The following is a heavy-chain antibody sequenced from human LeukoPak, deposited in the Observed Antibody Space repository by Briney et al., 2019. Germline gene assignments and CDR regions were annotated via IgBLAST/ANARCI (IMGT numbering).Heavy chain of an antibody. V-gene: IGHV3-23*01. Sequence: AGGSLRLSCAASGFTFNTYSMSWVRQAPGKGLEWVSDINGSGGSTYYADSVKGRFTISRDNSKNTLYLQMSSLRAEDTAVYYCARDREYYGGNSLSWFDPWGQGTLVTVSS. CDR2: INGSGGST. D-gene: IGHD4-23*01. J-gene: IGHJ5*02. CDR3: ARDREYYGGNSLSWFDP. CDR1: GFTFNTYS.